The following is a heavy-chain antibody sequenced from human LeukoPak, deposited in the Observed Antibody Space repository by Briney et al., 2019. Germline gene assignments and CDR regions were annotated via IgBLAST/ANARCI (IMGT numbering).Heavy chain of an antibody. J-gene: IGHJ4*02. CDR2: ISYDGSKR. CDR3: AREGMVAQNDY. D-gene: IGHD2-15*01. V-gene: IGHV3-30-3*01. CDR1: GFTFSTYA. Sequence: GRSLRLSCAASGFTFSTYAVHWVRQAPGKGLEWVAVISYDGSKRYYADSVKGRFTISRDNSKNTLYLQMNSLRAEDTAVYYCAREGMVAQNDYWGQGTLVTVSS.